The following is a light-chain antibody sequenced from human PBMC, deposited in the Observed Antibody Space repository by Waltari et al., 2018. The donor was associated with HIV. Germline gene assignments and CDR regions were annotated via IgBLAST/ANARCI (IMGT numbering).Light chain of an antibody. Sequence: QSALTQPASVSGSPGQPITISCTGTSSDIGSYNRFSWYQQHPGKAPQLMIYDVSNRPSAVSERSSGSESGHTAALTISGLQAEDEAHYYCISCNTSSTLFGGGTTLTVL. CDR3: ISCNTSSTL. J-gene: IGLJ3*02. CDR2: DVS. CDR1: SSDIGSYNR. V-gene: IGLV2-14*01.